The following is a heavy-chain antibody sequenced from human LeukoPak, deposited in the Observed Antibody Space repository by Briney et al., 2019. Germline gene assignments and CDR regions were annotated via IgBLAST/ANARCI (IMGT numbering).Heavy chain of an antibody. CDR1: GYTFTGYY. CDR2: INPNSGGT. Sequence: ASVNVSCKASGYTFTGYYMHWVRQAPGQGLEWMGWINPNSGGTNYAKKFQGRVTMTRDTSISTAYMELSRLRSDDTAVYYCARDHGTVTTDFDYWGQGTLVTVSS. CDR3: ARDHGTVTTDFDY. J-gene: IGHJ4*02. V-gene: IGHV1-2*02. D-gene: IGHD4-17*01.